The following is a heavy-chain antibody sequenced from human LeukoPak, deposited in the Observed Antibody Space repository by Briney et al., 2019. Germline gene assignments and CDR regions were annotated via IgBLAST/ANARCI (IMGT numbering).Heavy chain of an antibody. J-gene: IGHJ1*01. V-gene: IGHV3-11*04. Sequence: GSLRLSCAASGFTFSDYYMSWIRQAPGKGLEWVSYISSSGSTIYYADSVKGRFTISRDNAKNSLYLQMNSLRAEDTAVYYCASLNCGGDCPARAAEYFQHWGQGTLVTVSS. CDR3: ASLNCGGDCPARAAEYFQH. CDR1: GFTFSDYY. CDR2: ISSSGSTI. D-gene: IGHD2-21*01.